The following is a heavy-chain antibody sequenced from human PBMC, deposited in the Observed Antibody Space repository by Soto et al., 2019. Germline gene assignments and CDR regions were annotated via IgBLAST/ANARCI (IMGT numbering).Heavy chain of an antibody. V-gene: IGHV3-23*01. CDR2: ISGSGGST. Sequence: PGGSLRLSCAASGFTFDNYAMSWVRQAPGKGLEWVSLISGSGGSTYYADSVKGRFTISRDNFKNTLYLQMSSLRGEDTAVYYCAKGSFDVLTGYQDYWGQGTLVTVSS. J-gene: IGHJ4*02. CDR3: AKGSFDVLTGYQDY. D-gene: IGHD3-9*01. CDR1: GFTFDNYA.